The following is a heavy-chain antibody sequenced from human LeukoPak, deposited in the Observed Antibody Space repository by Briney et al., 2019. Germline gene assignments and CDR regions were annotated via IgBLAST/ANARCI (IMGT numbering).Heavy chain of an antibody. V-gene: IGHV3-30*02. CDR2: IRYDGSNK. Sequence: GGSLRLSCAASGFTFSSDGMYWVRQAPGKGLEWVAFIRYDGSNKYYADSVKGRFTVSRDNSKNTLYLQMTSLRAEDTAVYYCAKGGGYEAQYYYYYLDVWGKGTTVTISS. J-gene: IGHJ6*03. CDR3: AKGGGYEAQYYYYYLDV. CDR1: GFTFSSDG. D-gene: IGHD5-12*01.